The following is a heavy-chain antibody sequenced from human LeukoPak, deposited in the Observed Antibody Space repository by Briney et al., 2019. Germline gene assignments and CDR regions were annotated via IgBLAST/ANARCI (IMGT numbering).Heavy chain of an antibody. Sequence: SETLSLTCAVSGGSISSSNWWSWVRQPPGKGLEWIGEIYHSGSTNYNPSLKSRVTISVDKSKNQFSLKLSSVTAADTAVYYCARVGSTSGWLLDYFDYWGQGTLVTVS. J-gene: IGHJ4*02. D-gene: IGHD6-19*01. V-gene: IGHV4-4*02. CDR2: IYHSGST. CDR3: ARVGSTSGWLLDYFDY. CDR1: GGSISSSNW.